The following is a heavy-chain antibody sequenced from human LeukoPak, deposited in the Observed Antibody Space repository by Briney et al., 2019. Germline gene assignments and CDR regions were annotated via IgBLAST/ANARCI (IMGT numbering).Heavy chain of an antibody. D-gene: IGHD3-22*01. CDR1: GGTFSSYA. J-gene: IGHJ4*02. CDR2: IIPIFGKA. CDR3: ASRAGVYYYDSSGYYPTPFDY. Sequence: GSSVKVSCKASGGTFSSYAISWVRQAPGQGLEWMGGIIPIFGKANYAQKFQGRVTITADESTSTAYMELSSLRSEDTAVYYCASRAGVYYYDSSGYYPTPFDYWGQGTLVTVSS. V-gene: IGHV1-69*01.